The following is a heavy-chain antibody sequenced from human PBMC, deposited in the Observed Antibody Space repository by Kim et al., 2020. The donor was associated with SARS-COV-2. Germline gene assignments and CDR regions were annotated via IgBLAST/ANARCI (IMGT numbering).Heavy chain of an antibody. Sequence: GGSLILSCVVSVFSFTTNWMSWVRQAPGKGLEWVAKIKEDGTEKYYGYSVEGRFTISRDNAKNSLYLQMNSLRAEDTAVYYCARDRRYSLDYWGQGTLVTVSS. CDR2: IKEDGTEK. J-gene: IGHJ4*02. V-gene: IGHV3-7*01. CDR3: ARDRRYSLDY. CDR1: VFSFTTNW. D-gene: IGHD2-15*01.